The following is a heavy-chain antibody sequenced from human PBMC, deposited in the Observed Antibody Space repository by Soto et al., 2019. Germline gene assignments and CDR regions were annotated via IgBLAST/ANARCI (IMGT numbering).Heavy chain of an antibody. CDR2: ISAYNGKT. CDR1: GYTFTSYG. D-gene: IGHD5-12*01. CDR3: ARGGDVNYYHGMDV. Sequence: QVQLVQSGGEVKKPGASVKLSCTASGYTFTSYGISWVRQAPGQGLEGMGWISAYNGKTNYAQNVQGRVTMTTDTXXRTADMDLRSLRSDDTAVYYCARGGDVNYYHGMDVWGQGTTVTVSS. V-gene: IGHV1-18*01. J-gene: IGHJ6*02.